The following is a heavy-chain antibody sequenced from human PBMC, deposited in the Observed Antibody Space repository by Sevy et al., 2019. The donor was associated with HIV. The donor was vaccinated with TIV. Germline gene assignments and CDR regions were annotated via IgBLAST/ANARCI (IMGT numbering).Heavy chain of an antibody. V-gene: IGHV4-39*01. CDR2: ISYSGNT. CDR1: GGPISSDSFL. J-gene: IGHJ6*02. D-gene: IGHD3-3*02. Sequence: SETLSLTCTVSGGPISSDSFLWGWIRQPPGEGLSWIGSISYSGNTYYDPSLKSRITVDLDTSKKQFSLELTSVTGADTATYYCARHLHFYGIDVWGPGTTVTASS. CDR3: ARHLHFYGIDV.